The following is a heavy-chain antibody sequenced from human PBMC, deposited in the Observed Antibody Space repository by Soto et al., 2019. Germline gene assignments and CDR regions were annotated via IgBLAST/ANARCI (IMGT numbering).Heavy chain of an antibody. D-gene: IGHD4-17*01. CDR3: AHPRGYGVFDALDI. CDR1: GFIFSNYA. Sequence: EVQLLQTGGGLVQPGGSLSLSCAASGFIFSNYAMNWVRQTPGKGLEWVAAISSSGDTTCYAESVRGRFTIYRDDSIDTVYLQMGSLRVEDTAVYYCAHPRGYGVFDALDIWGQGTKVTVSS. J-gene: IGHJ3*02. V-gene: IGHV3-23*01. CDR2: ISSSGDTT.